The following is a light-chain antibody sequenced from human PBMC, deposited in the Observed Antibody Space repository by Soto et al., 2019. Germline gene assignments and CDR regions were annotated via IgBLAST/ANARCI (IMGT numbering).Light chain of an antibody. CDR3: CSYAGSTTWV. Sequence: QSALTQPASVSGSPGQSITLSCTGSSSNVGSYNLVSWYQQHPGKAPKLMIYEGSKRPSGVSIRFSGSKSGNTASLTISGLQAEDEAYYYCCSYAGSTTWVFGGGTKVTVL. CDR2: EGS. J-gene: IGLJ3*02. V-gene: IGLV2-23*01. CDR1: SSNVGSYNL.